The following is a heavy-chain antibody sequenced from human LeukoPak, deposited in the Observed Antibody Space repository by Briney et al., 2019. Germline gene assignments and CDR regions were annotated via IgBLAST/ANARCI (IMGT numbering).Heavy chain of an antibody. CDR3: ARSSIAARGWFDP. CDR1: GFTFSSYW. V-gene: IGHV3-7*05. Sequence: PGGSLRLSCAASGFTFSSYWMSWVRQAPGKGLEWVANIKQDGNEKYYVDSVKGRFTISRDNAKNSLYLQMNSPRAEDTAVYYCARSSIAARGWFDPWGQGTLVTVSS. D-gene: IGHD6-6*01. J-gene: IGHJ5*02. CDR2: IKQDGNEK.